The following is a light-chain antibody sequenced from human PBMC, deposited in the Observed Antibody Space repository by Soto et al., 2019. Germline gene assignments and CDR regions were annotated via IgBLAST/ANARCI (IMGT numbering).Light chain of an antibody. CDR2: AAS. Sequence: DIPMTQSPSSLSASVEDRVIITCRASESINSYLNWYQQKPGKAPKLLIYAASSLQSGVPSRFSGSRSETVFTLTINNLQPEDSATYYCQQSYSRLVTFGQGTKVEI. CDR1: ESINSY. J-gene: IGKJ1*01. V-gene: IGKV1-39*01. CDR3: QQSYSRLVT.